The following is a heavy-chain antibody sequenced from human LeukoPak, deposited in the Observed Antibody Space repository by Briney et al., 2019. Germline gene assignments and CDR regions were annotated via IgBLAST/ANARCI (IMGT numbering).Heavy chain of an antibody. J-gene: IGHJ4*02. CDR1: GYTFTGYY. Sequence: ASVKVSCKASGYTFTGYYIHWVRQAPGQGLEWMGWINPNSGGTNYAQKFQGRVTMTRDTSISTAYMELSRLRSDDTAVYYCAREAYDYVWGSYRRLGYWGQGTLVTVSS. D-gene: IGHD3-16*02. CDR3: AREAYDYVWGSYRRLGY. CDR2: INPNSGGT. V-gene: IGHV1-2*02.